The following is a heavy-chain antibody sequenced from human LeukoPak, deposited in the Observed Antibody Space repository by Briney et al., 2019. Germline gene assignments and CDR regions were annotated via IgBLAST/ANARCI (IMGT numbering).Heavy chain of an antibody. CDR1: GFTFSSYA. V-gene: IGHV3-30*04. Sequence: QSGGSLRLSCAASGFTFSSYAMHWVRQAPGKGLEWVAVISYDGSNKYYADSVKGRFTISRDNSKNTLYLQMNSLRAEDTAVYYCARADYGGNSVRTRTVQHWGQGTLVTVSS. CDR2: ISYDGSNK. CDR3: ARADYGGNSVRTRTVQH. J-gene: IGHJ1*01. D-gene: IGHD4-23*01.